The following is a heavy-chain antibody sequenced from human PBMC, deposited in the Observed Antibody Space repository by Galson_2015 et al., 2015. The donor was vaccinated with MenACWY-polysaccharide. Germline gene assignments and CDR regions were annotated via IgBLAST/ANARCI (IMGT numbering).Heavy chain of an antibody. CDR3: ARGAGLENHDAFDI. CDR2: ISGSSSYI. J-gene: IGHJ3*02. Sequence: LRLSCAASGFTLSSYSMTWVRQAQGKGLVWVSSISGSSSYIDYADSLKGRFTISRDIAKNSLYLQMNTLRAEDTAVYFCARGAGLENHDAFDIWGLGTMVTVSS. V-gene: IGHV3-21*01. D-gene: IGHD5-24*01. CDR1: GFTLSSYS.